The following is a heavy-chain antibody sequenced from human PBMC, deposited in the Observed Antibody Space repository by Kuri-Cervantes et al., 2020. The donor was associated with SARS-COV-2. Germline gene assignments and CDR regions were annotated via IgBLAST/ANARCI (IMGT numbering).Heavy chain of an antibody. Sequence: GESLKISCAASGFTFSSYAMHWVRQAPGKGLEWVAVISYDGSNKYYADSVKGRFTISRDNSKNTLYLQMNSLRAEDTAVYYCAKEASVVPAAEGFDYWGQGTLVTVSS. CDR1: GFTFSSYA. J-gene: IGHJ4*02. V-gene: IGHV3-30*07. CDR3: AKEASVVPAAEGFDY. D-gene: IGHD2-2*01. CDR2: ISYDGSNK.